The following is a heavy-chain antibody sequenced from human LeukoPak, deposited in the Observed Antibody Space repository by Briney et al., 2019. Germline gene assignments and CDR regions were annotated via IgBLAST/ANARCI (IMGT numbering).Heavy chain of an antibody. V-gene: IGHV4-39*01. Sequence: TETLSLTCTVSGDSISSSNYYWGWIRQPPGKGLEWIGNIYYSGSTYYNPSLKSRVTISVDTSKNQFSLKLTSVTAADTAVYYCARIPSLHIVVVTAIDYWGQGTLVTVSS. J-gene: IGHJ4*02. D-gene: IGHD2-21*02. CDR1: GDSISSSNYY. CDR3: ARIPSLHIVVVTAIDY. CDR2: IYYSGST.